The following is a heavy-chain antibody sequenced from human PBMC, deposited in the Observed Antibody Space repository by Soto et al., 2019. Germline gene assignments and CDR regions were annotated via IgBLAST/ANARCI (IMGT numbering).Heavy chain of an antibody. D-gene: IGHD2-15*01. Sequence: QVQLVQSGAEVKKPGASVRVTCKTSGYTFTDYDVSWVRQASGQGLEWMGWMSPNSGKTGYVEKFQGRVTMTANTSLSTAYMELHNLRSEDTAIYFCARGRIGAAFWGQGTLVTVSS. CDR3: ARGRIGAAF. CDR1: GYTFTDYD. V-gene: IGHV1-8*01. CDR2: MSPNSGKT. J-gene: IGHJ4*02.